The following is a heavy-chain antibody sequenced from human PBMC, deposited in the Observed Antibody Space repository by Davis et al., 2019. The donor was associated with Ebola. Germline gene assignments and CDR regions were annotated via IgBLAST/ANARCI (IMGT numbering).Heavy chain of an antibody. Sequence: AASVKVSCKASGYIFTSNDINWVRQATGQGLGWMGWMNPDSGNTGYASKFQGRVTMTRNNSITTAYMELSSLTSEDTAVYYCARPIEKRCSPGCFDLWGRGTLVTVSS. CDR2: MNPDSGNT. D-gene: IGHD4/OR15-4a*01. CDR3: ARPIEKRCSPGCFDL. J-gene: IGHJ2*01. V-gene: IGHV1-8*01. CDR1: GYIFTSND.